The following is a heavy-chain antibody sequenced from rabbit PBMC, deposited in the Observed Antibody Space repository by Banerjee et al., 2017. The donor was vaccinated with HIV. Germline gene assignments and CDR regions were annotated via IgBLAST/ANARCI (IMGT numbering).Heavy chain of an antibody. CDR3: TRLEVVAGVYYFNL. CDR2: IYPGFDMT. D-gene: IGHD4-1*01. Sequence: QEQLVESGGDLVKPGASLTLTCKASGLDFSSSYWICWVRQAPGKGPEWIGYIYPGFDMTNYATSVKGRFTISSDNAQNTVTLQMTSLTASDTATYFCTRLEVVAGVYYFNLWGPGTLVTVS. CDR1: GLDFSSSYW. V-gene: IGHV1S47*01. J-gene: IGHJ4*01.